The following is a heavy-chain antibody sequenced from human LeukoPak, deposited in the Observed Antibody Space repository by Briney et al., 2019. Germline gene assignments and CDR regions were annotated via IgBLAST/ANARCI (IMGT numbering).Heavy chain of an antibody. J-gene: IGHJ4*02. CDR3: ARDGSSFDY. V-gene: IGHV3-7*01. Sequence: GGSLRLSCAASGFTFSSFWMSWVRHAPGKGLEWVANIKGDGSEIYYVDSVKGRFSISRDNAKNSLYLQMSSLRAEDTAVYYYARDGSSFDYWGQGALVTVSS. D-gene: IGHD2-15*01. CDR2: IKGDGSEI. CDR1: GFTFSSFW.